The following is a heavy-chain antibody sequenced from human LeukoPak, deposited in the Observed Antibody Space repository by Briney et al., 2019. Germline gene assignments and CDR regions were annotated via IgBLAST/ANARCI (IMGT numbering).Heavy chain of an antibody. CDR3: AKDGCGGDCPNPYYYMDA. D-gene: IGHD2-21*02. CDR2: ISGSGGST. CDR1: GFTFSSYG. J-gene: IGHJ6*03. Sequence: GGTLRLSCAASGFTFSSYGMSWVRQAPGKGLEWVSAISGSGGSTYYADSVKGRFTISRDNSKNTLYLQMNSLRAEDTAVYYCAKDGCGGDCPNPYYYMDAWGKGTTVTISS. V-gene: IGHV3-23*01.